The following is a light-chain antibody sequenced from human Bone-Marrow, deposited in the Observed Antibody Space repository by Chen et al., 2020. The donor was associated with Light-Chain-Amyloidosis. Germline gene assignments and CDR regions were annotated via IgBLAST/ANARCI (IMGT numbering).Light chain of an antibody. CDR1: NIGSTS. CDR2: EDR. V-gene: IGLV3-21*02. Sequence: SYVLTPPSSVSVAPGQTATIACGGNNIGSTSVHWYQQTPGQAPLLVVYEDRDRPSGIPERLSGANSGNTATLTISRVEAGDEADYYCQVWDRSSDRPVFGGGTKLTVL. CDR3: QVWDRSSDRPV. J-gene: IGLJ3*02.